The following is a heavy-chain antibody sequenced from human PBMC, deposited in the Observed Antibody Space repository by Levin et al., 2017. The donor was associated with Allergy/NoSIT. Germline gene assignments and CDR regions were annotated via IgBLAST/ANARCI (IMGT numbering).Heavy chain of an antibody. CDR3: AKHGGIAAAGPYYYYGMGV. J-gene: IGHJ6*02. Sequence: SETLSLTCTVSGGSISSSYWSWIRQPPGKGLEWIAYISYSGSTTYNPSLKSRVTISVDTSKNQFSLRLSSVTAADTAVYYCAKHGGIAAAGPYYYYGMGVWGQGTTVTVSS. CDR2: ISYSGST. D-gene: IGHD6-13*01. V-gene: IGHV4-59*08. CDR1: GGSISSSY.